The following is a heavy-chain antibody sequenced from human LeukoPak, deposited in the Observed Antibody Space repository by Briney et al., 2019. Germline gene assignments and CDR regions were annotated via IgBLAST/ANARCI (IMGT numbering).Heavy chain of an antibody. J-gene: IGHJ5*02. V-gene: IGHV1-2*02. CDR3: ARGAPHGTGYYGSGSYSGSRDWFDP. CDR2: INPNSGGT. CDR1: GYTFTGYY. Sequence: ASVKVSCKASGYTFTGYYMYWVRQAPGQGLEWMGWINPNSGGTNYAQKFQGRVTMTRDTSISTAYMERSRLRSDDTAVYYCARGAPHGTGYYGSGSYSGSRDWFDPWGQGTLVTVSS. D-gene: IGHD3-10*01.